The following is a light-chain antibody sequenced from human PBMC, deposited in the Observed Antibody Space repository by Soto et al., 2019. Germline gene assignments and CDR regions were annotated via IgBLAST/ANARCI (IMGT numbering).Light chain of an antibody. Sequence: EIVLTQSPATLSLSPGERATLSCRASQSLSSSLAWYQQKPGQAPRLLIYGASNGATGIPARFSGTGSGTDFTLTISSLEPEDFAVYYFQQRYNWPLTFGGGTKVEIK. V-gene: IGKV3-11*01. CDR2: GAS. CDR1: QSLSSS. J-gene: IGKJ4*01. CDR3: QQRYNWPLT.